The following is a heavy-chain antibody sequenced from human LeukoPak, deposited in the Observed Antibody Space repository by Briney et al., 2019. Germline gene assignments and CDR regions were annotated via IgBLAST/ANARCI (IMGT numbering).Heavy chain of an antibody. J-gene: IGHJ6*04. D-gene: IGHD3-10*01. V-gene: IGHV1-58*01. CDR2: IVAGSGNT. CDR3: AADSRRNYYGSGSYYIPYYYGMDV. CDR1: GFTFTSSA. Sequence: GASVKVSCKASGFTFTSSAVQWVRQARGQRLEWIGWIVAGSGNTNYAQKFQERVTITRDMSTSTAYMELSSLRSEDTAVYYCAADSRRNYYGSGSYYIPYYYGMDVWGKGTTVTVSS.